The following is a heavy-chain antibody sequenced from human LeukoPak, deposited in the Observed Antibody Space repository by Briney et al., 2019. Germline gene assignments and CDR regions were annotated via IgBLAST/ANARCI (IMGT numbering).Heavy chain of an antibody. CDR1: GYSFTSYW. D-gene: IGHD2-21*02. V-gene: IGHV5-51*01. CDR2: IYPGDSDT. CDR3: ARHVRYCGGDCYSGEKYYFDC. J-gene: IGHJ4*02. Sequence: GESLKISCKGSGYSFTSYWIGWVRQMPGKGLEWMGIIYPGDSDTRYSPSFQGQVTISADKSISTAYLQWSSLKASDTAMYYCARHVRYCGGDCYSGEKYYFDCWGQGTLVTVSS.